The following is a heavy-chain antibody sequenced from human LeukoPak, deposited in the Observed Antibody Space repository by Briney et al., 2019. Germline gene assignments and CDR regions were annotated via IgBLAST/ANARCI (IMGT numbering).Heavy chain of an antibody. V-gene: IGHV5-51*01. CDR2: IWPDDSDT. D-gene: IGHD6-6*01. Sequence: RGESLKISCKASGYNFTNHWVAWVRQRPGEGLEWMGIIWPDDSDTRYSPSFQGLVTISVDKSIGTAHPQWRSLKASDTALYFCARHSDVPLDLWGQGTLVIVSS. CDR1: GYNFTNHW. CDR3: ARHSDVPLDL. J-gene: IGHJ5*02.